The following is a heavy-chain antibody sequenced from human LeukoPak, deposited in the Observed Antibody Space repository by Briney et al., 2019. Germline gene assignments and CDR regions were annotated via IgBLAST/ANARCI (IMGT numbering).Heavy chain of an antibody. CDR1: GFTFSSYG. CDR2: ISYDGSNK. J-gene: IGHJ4*02. CDR3: AKDFRQLWSYFDY. V-gene: IGHV3-30*18. Sequence: GGSLRLFCAASGFTFSSYGMHWVRQAPGKGLEGVAVISYDGSNKYYADSVKGRFTISRDNSKNTLYLQTNSLRAEDTAVYYCAKDFRQLWSYFDYWGQGTLVTVSS. D-gene: IGHD5-18*01.